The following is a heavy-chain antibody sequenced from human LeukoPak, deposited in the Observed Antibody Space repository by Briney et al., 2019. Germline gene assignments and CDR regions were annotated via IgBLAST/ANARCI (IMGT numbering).Heavy chain of an antibody. CDR3: ARETGYCNTTSCLFDS. Sequence: SQTLSLTCAISGDSVSSKSAAWNWIRQSPPRGLEWLGRTYYRSKWYNDYAVSVKSRLTINSDTSKNQFSLQLNSVTPEDTAVYSCARETGYCNTTSCLFDSWGQGTLVTVSS. CDR1: GDSVSSKSAA. J-gene: IGHJ4*02. D-gene: IGHD2-2*01. CDR2: TYYRSKWYN. V-gene: IGHV6-1*01.